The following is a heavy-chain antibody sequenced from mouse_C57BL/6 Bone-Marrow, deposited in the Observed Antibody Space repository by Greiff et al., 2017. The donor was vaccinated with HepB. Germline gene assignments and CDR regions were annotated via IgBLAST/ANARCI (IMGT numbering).Heavy chain of an antibody. CDR3: TRGGLLRLTGSYDFDY. J-gene: IGHJ2*01. CDR2: IDPETGGT. D-gene: IGHD1-2*01. V-gene: IGHV1-15*01. Sequence: QVQLKQSGAELVRPGASVTLSCKASGYTFTDYEMHWVKQTPVHGLEWIGAIDPETGGTAYNQKFKGKAILTADKSSSTAYMELRSLTSEDSAVYYCTRGGLLRLTGSYDFDYWGQGTTLTVSS. CDR1: GYTFTDYE.